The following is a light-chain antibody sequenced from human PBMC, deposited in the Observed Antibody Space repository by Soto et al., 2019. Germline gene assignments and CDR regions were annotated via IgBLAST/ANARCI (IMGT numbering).Light chain of an antibody. CDR2: DDS. Sequence: DLTQPPSVSVAPGQTARITCGGNRIGSKSVHWFQQKPGQAPVLVVHDDSDRPSGIPERFSGSNSGGTATLTISRVEAGDEADYYCQVWDSRDDHRVFGGGTKLTVL. V-gene: IGLV3-21*02. CDR1: RIGSKS. CDR3: QVWDSRDDHRV. J-gene: IGLJ2*01.